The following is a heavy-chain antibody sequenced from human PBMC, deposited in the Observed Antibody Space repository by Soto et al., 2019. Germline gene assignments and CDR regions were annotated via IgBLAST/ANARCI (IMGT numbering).Heavy chain of an antibody. Sequence: GESLKISCKGSGYIFSNNWIAWVRQMPGKGLEWMGIIYPGDSDTRYSPSFQGQVTMSADKSISTAYLQWNSLKASDTAMYYCARCSRNTPMDFGDFWGQGTLVTVSS. J-gene: IGHJ4*02. D-gene: IGHD5-18*01. CDR3: ARCSRNTPMDFGDF. CDR2: IYPGDSDT. V-gene: IGHV5-51*01. CDR1: GYIFSNNW.